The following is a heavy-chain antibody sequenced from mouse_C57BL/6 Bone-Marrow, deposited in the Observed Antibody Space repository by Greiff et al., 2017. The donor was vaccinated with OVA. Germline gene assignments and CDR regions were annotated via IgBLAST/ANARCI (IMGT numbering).Heavy chain of an antibody. V-gene: IGHV14-4*01. CDR1: GFNIKDDY. Sequence: EVQLQQSGADLVRPGASVKLSCTASGFNIKDDYMHWVKQRPEQGLEWIGWIDPENGDTEYASKFQGKATITADTSSNTAYLQLSSLTSEDTAVYYCTTEGITTAGAMDYWGQGTSVTVSS. D-gene: IGHD1-2*01. J-gene: IGHJ4*01. CDR2: IDPENGDT. CDR3: TTEGITTAGAMDY.